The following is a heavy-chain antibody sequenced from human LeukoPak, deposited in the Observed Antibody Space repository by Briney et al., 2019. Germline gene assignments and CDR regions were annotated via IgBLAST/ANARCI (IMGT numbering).Heavy chain of an antibody. Sequence: GGSLRLSCAASGFTFSNYAMTWVRQAPGKGLEWVSAISGSGADTYYVDSVKGRFTISRDNSKYTLYLQMSSLRAEDTALYFCARLGAVCSSSSCYATYWGQGTLVTVSS. J-gene: IGHJ4*02. V-gene: IGHV3-23*01. CDR1: GFTFSNYA. D-gene: IGHD2-2*01. CDR3: ARLGAVCSSSSCYATY. CDR2: ISGSGADT.